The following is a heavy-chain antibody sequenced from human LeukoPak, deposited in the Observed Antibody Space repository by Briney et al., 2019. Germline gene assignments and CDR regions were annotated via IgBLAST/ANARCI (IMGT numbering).Heavy chain of an antibody. CDR3: ARSIFCRSTSCHFDY. CDR1: GDTFTIYG. D-gene: IGHD2-2*01. J-gene: IGHJ4*02. CDR2: ISAYNGNT. Sequence: ASVKVSCKASGDTFTIYGIRSGRQAPGQGLEWMGWISAYNGNTNYAQKLQGRVTMTTDTSTSTAYMELRSLRSDDTAVYFCARSIFCRSTSCHFDYWGQGTLVTVSS. V-gene: IGHV1-18*01.